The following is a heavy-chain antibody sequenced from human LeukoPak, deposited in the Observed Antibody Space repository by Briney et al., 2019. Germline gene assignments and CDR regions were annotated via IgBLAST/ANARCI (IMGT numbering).Heavy chain of an antibody. V-gene: IGHV3-48*01. Sequence: GGSLRLSCTASSFPLSSFSISWVRQAPGKGLEWISYISSSSSNIYYLDSVQGRLTVSRDNERNSLFLQIDSPSAEDMVVYYCVRVKGTYFDYWGQGSLVTVSS. CDR3: VRVKGTYFDY. CDR1: SFPLSSFS. J-gene: IGHJ4*02. CDR2: ISSSSSNI. D-gene: IGHD1-1*01.